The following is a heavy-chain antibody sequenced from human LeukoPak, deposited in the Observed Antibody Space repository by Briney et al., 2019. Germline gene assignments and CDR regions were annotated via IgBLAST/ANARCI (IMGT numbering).Heavy chain of an antibody. D-gene: IGHD3-22*01. CDR3: ARSFENYYDSSGYEACFDY. V-gene: IGHV5-51*01. CDR1: GYSFTSYW. CDR2: IYPGDSDT. Sequence: GESLKISCKGSGYSFTSYWIGLVRQMPGKGLEWMGIIYPGDSDTRYSPSFQGQVTISADKSISTAYLQWSSLKASDTAMYYCARSFENYYDSSGYEACFDYWGQGTLVTVSS. J-gene: IGHJ4*02.